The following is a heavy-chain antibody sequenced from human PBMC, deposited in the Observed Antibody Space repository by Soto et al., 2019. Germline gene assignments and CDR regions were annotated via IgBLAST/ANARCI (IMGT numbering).Heavy chain of an antibody. CDR3: ARATYYYDSSLHSYYFDY. J-gene: IGHJ4*02. V-gene: IGHV4-31*02. D-gene: IGHD3-22*01. CDR2: IYYSGST. Sequence: SETLSVTWSVSGCSISSDGYYWSWIRQHPGKGLEWIGYIYYSGSTYYNPSLKSRVTISVDTSKNQFSLKLSSVTAADTAVYYCARATYYYDSSLHSYYFDYWGQGTLVTVSS. CDR1: GCSISSDGYY.